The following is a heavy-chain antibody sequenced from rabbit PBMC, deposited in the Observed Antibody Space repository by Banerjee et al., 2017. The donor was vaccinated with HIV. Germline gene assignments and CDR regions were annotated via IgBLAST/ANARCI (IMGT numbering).Heavy chain of an antibody. CDR3: EREKGRRGEREGMDL. CDR2: IAGRSSGFT. V-gene: IGHV1S40*01. Sequence: QSLEGSGGDLVKPGASLTLTCTASGFSLSSSDYMCWVRQAPGKGLEWIACIAGRSSGFTYSATGEKGRGKGAKKAETKGNMKRKRRKGEEKEKEGGEREKGRRGEREGMDLWGPGT. D-gene: IGHD5-1*01. CDR1: GFSLSSSDY. J-gene: IGHJ6*01.